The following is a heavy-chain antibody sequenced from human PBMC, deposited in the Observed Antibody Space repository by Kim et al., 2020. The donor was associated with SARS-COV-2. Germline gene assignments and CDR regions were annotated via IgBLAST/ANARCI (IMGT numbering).Heavy chain of an antibody. J-gene: IGHJ5*02. V-gene: IGHV1-3*01. D-gene: IGHD5-12*01. CDR3: ARVLFGSGNSWFDP. Sequence: YSRAFQDRVTLAMDKSASTAYMELSSLRSEDTAIYYCARVLFGSGNSWFDPWGQGTLVTVSS.